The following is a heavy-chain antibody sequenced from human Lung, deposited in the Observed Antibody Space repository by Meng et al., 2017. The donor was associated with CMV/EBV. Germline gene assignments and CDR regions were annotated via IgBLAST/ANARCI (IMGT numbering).Heavy chain of an antibody. D-gene: IGHD6-13*01. CDR2: ISNDGSTE. J-gene: IGHJ6*02. V-gene: IGHV3-30-3*01. CDR3: ATVISSYSSTWEYNLYYAYYGMDD. Sequence: GESXKISCEASGFSFSTYGMHWVRQAPGKGLEWVALISNDGSTEYYADSVEGRFTIPRDNSKNTLYLQMNSLRTEDTAVYYCATVISSYSSTWEYNLYYAYYGMDDWGQGTTVTVSS. CDR1: GFSFSTYG.